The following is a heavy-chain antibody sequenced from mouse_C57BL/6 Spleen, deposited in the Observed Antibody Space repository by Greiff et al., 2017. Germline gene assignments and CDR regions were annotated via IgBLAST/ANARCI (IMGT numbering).Heavy chain of an antibody. CDR2: IRNKANGYTT. CDR3: ARYKRGPNPYAMDY. CDR1: GFTFTDYY. Sequence: EVKVVESGGGLVQPGGSLSLSCAASGFTFTDYYMSWVRQPPGQALEWLGFIRNKANGYTTEYSASVKGRFTISRDNSQSILYLQMNALRAEDSATYYCARYKRGPNPYAMDYWGQGTSVTVSS. V-gene: IGHV7-3*01. J-gene: IGHJ4*01. D-gene: IGHD3-3*01.